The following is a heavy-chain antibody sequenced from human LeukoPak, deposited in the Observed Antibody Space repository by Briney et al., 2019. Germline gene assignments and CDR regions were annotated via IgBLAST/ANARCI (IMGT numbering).Heavy chain of an antibody. CDR2: IYYSGST. CDR1: GGSISSYY. V-gene: IGHV4-59*01. Sequence: SETLSLTCTVSGGSISSYYWSWIRQPPGKGLEWIGYIYYSGSTNYNPSLKSRVTISVDTSKNQFSLKLSSVTAADTAVYYCARVKWELLTLDYWGQGTLVTVSS. D-gene: IGHD1-26*01. J-gene: IGHJ4*02. CDR3: ARVKWELLTLDY.